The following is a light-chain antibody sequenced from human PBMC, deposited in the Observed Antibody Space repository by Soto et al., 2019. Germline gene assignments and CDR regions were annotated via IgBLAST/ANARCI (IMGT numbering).Light chain of an antibody. V-gene: IGKV3-15*01. CDR3: QQYNDWPLT. CDR1: QSVGSN. Sequence: EIVMTQSPVTQSVSPGARDTLSCRASQSVGSNFAWYQQKPGQAPSLLIYDASTRAPGIPARFSGSGSGAEFTLTISSLQSEDFAIYYCQQYNDWPLTFGQGTRLEIK. J-gene: IGKJ5*01. CDR2: DAS.